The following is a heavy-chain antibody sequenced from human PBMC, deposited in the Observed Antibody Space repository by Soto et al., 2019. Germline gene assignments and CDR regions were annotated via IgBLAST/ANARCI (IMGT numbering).Heavy chain of an antibody. D-gene: IGHD3-10*01. V-gene: IGHV3-30*18. Sequence: GGSLRLSCAASGFTFSSHGRHWVRQAPGKGLEWVAVISYDGSNKYYADSVKGRFTISRDNSKNTLYLQMNSLRAEDTAVYYCANGPIWFGEKDYTYYGMDVWGQGTTVTVPS. CDR3: ANGPIWFGEKDYTYYGMDV. CDR2: ISYDGSNK. J-gene: IGHJ6*02. CDR1: GFTFSSHG.